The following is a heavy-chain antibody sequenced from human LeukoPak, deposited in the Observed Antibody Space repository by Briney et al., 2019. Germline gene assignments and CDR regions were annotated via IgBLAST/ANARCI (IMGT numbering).Heavy chain of an antibody. CDR1: GFTFSSYA. CDR3: AKGSSNSGSLPRTDPFDY. Sequence: GGSLRLSCAASGFTFSSYAMSWVRQAPGKGLEWVSAISGSGGSTYYGDSVKGRFTISRDNSKNTLYLQMNSSRAEDTAVYYCAKGSSNSGSLPRTDPFDYWGQGTLVTVSS. V-gene: IGHV3-23*01. D-gene: IGHD1-26*01. J-gene: IGHJ4*02. CDR2: ISGSGGST.